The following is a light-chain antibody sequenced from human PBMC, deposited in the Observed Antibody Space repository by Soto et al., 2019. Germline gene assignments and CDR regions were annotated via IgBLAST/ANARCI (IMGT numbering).Light chain of an antibody. J-gene: IGKJ4*01. CDR3: QRYASLPLT. CDR2: GAS. V-gene: IGKV3-20*01. Sequence: EIVLTQSPGTLSLSSGERATLSCRASQSVRSNYLAWYQQKPGQAPRLLIYGASSRATGIPDRFGGSGSGTDFTLSISRLEPEDFAVYYCQRYASLPLTFGGGNKVEIK. CDR1: QSVRSNY.